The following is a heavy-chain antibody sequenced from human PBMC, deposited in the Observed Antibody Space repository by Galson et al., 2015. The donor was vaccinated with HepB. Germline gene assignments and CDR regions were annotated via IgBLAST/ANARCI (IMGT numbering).Heavy chain of an antibody. CDR2: IWSDATDK. CDR1: GFVFIDYG. CDR3: VTDRGWYLES. D-gene: IGHD6-19*01. Sequence: SLRLSCAASGFVFIDYGMHWVRQVPGKGLEWVAIIWSDATDKYYADSVKGRFTISRDNSKNMVYLQMDSLRAEDTAVYYCVTDRGWYLESWGPGTLVTVSS. J-gene: IGHJ4*02. V-gene: IGHV3-33*01.